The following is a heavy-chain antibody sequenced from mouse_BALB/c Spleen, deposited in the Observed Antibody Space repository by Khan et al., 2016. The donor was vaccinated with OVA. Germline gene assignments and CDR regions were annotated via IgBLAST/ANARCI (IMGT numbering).Heavy chain of an antibody. V-gene: IGHV2-9*02. CDR2: IWAGGST. D-gene: IGHD1-3*01. CDR1: GFSLTSYG. Sequence: QMQLEESGPGLVAPSQSLSITCTVSGFSLTSYGVHWVRQHPGKGLEWLGVIWAGGSTNYNSDLMSRMSISKDNSKSQFFLNMICLQTDDTSMYYFSRLEDIWGQGTTLTVSA. J-gene: IGHJ2*01. CDR3: SRLEDI.